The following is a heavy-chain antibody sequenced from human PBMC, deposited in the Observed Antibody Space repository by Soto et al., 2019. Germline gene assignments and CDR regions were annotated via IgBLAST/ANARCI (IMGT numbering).Heavy chain of an antibody. D-gene: IGHD2-15*01. J-gene: IGHJ3*02. V-gene: IGHV1-18*03. Sequence: VQSGAEVKNPGASVKVSCKASGDTFISSGISWVRQAPGQGLEWMGWISGYKGDTNYAQKFQGRVTMTTDTSTSTAYMELRSLTPGDMAIYYCARIEYCSGGNCYSAFDIWGQGTLVTVSS. CDR1: GDTFISSG. CDR3: ARIEYCSGGNCYSAFDI. CDR2: ISGYKGDT.